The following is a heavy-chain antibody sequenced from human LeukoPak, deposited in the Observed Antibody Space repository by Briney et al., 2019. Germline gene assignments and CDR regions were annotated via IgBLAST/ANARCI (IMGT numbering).Heavy chain of an antibody. CDR1: GGTFSSYA. CDR3: ARGAEAARRGYYYYYYMDV. CDR2: IIPIFGTA. J-gene: IGHJ6*03. D-gene: IGHD6-6*01. Sequence: SVSVSCKASGGTFSSYAISWVRQAPGQGLEWMGGIIPIFGTANYAQKFQGRVTITTDESTSTAYMQLSSLRSEDTAVYYCARGAEAARRGYYYYYYMDVWGKGTTVTVSS. V-gene: IGHV1-69*05.